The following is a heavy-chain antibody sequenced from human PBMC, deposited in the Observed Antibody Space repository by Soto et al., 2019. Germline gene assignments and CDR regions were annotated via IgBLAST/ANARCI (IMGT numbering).Heavy chain of an antibody. V-gene: IGHV1-3*01. D-gene: IGHD3-10*01. CDR2: INAGNGNT. CDR1: GYTFTSYA. J-gene: IGHJ4*02. Sequence: QVQLVQSGAEVKKPGASVKVSCKASGYTFTSYAMHWVRQAPGQRLEWMGWINAGNGNTKYSQKFQGRVTITRDTSASTAYMELSSLRSEDTAVYYCARVIRDYYYGSGSYYNGLDYWGQGTLVTVSS. CDR3: ARVIRDYYYGSGSYYNGLDY.